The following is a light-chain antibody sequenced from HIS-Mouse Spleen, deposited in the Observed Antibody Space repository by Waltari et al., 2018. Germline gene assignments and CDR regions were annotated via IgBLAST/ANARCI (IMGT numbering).Light chain of an antibody. Sequence: EIVLTQSPGTLSLSPGERATLSCRASQSVSSSYLAWYQQKPGQAPRLLIYGASRRAPGIPDRFSGSGSGTDFTLTISRLEPEDFVVYYCQQYGSSPPWTFGQGTKVEIK. CDR1: QSVSSSY. J-gene: IGKJ1*01. CDR2: GAS. V-gene: IGKV3-20*01. CDR3: QQYGSSPPWT.